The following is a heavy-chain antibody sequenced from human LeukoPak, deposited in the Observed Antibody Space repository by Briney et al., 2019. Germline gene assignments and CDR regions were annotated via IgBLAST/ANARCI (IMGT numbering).Heavy chain of an antibody. CDR1: GFTFSSYW. CDR2: IKQDGSEK. D-gene: IGHD1-26*01. V-gene: IGHV3-7*04. J-gene: IGHJ4*02. Sequence: GGSLRLSCAASGFTFSSYWMSWVRQAPGKGLEWAANIKQDGSEKYYVDSVKGRFTISRDNAKNSLYLQMNSLRAEDTAVYYCARGRQWELPYYFDYWGQGTLVTVSS. CDR3: ARGRQWELPYYFDY.